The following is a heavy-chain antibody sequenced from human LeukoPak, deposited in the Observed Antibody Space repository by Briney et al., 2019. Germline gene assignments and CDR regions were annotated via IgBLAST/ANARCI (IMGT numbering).Heavy chain of an antibody. D-gene: IGHD5-24*01. CDR2: IYYTGTT. V-gene: IGHV4-59*01. J-gene: IGHJ4*02. CDR3: ARSRDGYNYHYFDN. Sequence: SETLSLTCTVSGGSISNYYWSWIRQPPGKGLEWVCYIYYTGTTKYNPSLESRVTISLDTPKNQFSLKLSSVTAADTAVYHCARSRDGYNYHYFDNWGQGTLVTVSS. CDR1: GGSISNYY.